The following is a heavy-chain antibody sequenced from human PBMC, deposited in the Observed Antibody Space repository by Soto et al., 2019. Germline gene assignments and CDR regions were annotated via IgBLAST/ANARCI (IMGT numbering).Heavy chain of an antibody. V-gene: IGHV3-30*18. D-gene: IGHD5-18*01. CDR3: AKERDTRSSSCFDS. CDR2: ISHDGTVK. Sequence: GGALRLSCAASRFTFSNYGMQWVRQAPGKGLEWVAVISHDGTVKYYADSVKGRFTISRDNFQNTLDLQMDSLRAEDTAVYYCAKERDTRSSSCFDSWGQGTQVTVSS. J-gene: IGHJ4*02. CDR1: RFTFSNYG.